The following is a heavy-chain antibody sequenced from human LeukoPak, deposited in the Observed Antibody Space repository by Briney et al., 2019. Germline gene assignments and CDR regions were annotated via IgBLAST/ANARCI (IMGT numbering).Heavy chain of an antibody. CDR1: GDSMSSGGYL. CDR2: IFYSGGA. V-gene: IGHV4-31*03. CDR3: ARLTCSGSSCSVGGGFDV. J-gene: IGHJ3*01. D-gene: IGHD2-2*01. Sequence: PSETLSLTCSVSGDSMSSGGYLWTWIRQPPGKGLEWIGYIFYSGGAYYSPSLQSRLTISVDTSQKQFSLKMSSVTAADTAVYYCARLTCSGSSCSVGGGFDVWGQGTVVTVSS.